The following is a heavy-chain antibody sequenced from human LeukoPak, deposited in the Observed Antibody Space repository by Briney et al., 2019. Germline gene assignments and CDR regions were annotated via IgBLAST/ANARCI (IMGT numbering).Heavy chain of an antibody. V-gene: IGHV4-31*03. J-gene: IGHJ5*02. Sequence: SETLSLTCTVSGGSINSGAHYWSWVRQPPGKGLEWIGYISYSGSTHYNPSLKSRVTISVDVSKNQFSLKLSSVTAADTAVYYCARLDSSSYGALGWFDPWGQGSLVTVSS. CDR3: ARLDSSSYGALGWFDP. CDR2: ISYSGST. CDR1: GGSINSGAHY. D-gene: IGHD4-11*01.